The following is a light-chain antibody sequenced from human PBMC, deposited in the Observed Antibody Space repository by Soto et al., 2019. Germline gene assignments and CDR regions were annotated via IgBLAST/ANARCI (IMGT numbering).Light chain of an antibody. CDR1: QSVSSSY. V-gene: IGKV3-20*01. Sequence: EIVLTQSPGTLSLSPGERATLSCRASQSVSSSYLAWYQQKPGQAPRLLIYGASSRATGIPDRFSGSGSGTDFTLTISRLEPEDFAVYYCQQYGSSPRRTFGQGTMVEIK. CDR2: GAS. J-gene: IGKJ1*01. CDR3: QQYGSSPRRT.